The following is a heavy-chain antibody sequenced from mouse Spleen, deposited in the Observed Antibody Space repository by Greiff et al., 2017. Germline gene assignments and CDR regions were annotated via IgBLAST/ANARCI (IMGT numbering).Heavy chain of an antibody. Sequence: EVKVVESGGGLVKPGGSLKLPGAASGSNFSSYAMSWVRQTREKRLEWVASISSGGSTYYPDSVKGRVTISRETARNIRYVQRSSLRSEETAMYYCAREGDYYGSSFVCWGQGTALTASS. D-gene: IGHD1-1*01. J-gene: IGHJ2*01. CDR1: GSNFSSYA. CDR3: AREGDYYGSSFVC. CDR2: ISSGGST. V-gene: IGHV5-6-5*01.